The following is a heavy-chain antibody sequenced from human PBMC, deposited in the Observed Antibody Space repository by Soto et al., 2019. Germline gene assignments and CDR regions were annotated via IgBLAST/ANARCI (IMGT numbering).Heavy chain of an antibody. D-gene: IGHD1-1*01. CDR2: ITGSGGAM. Sequence: EVKLVESGGGLVQPGGSLRLSCSASGFDFSGSEMNWFRQAPGKGLEWVAYITGSGGAMFHADSVKGRFSISRDNAKNSLYLQMNSLSDEDTAVYYCASGGTTGTTATNWFDPWGQGTLVTVSS. J-gene: IGHJ5*02. CDR1: GFDFSGSE. CDR3: ASGGTTGTTATNWFDP. V-gene: IGHV3-48*03.